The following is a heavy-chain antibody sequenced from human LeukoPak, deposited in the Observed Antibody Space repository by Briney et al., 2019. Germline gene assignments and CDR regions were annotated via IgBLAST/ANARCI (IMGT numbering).Heavy chain of an antibody. J-gene: IGHJ4*02. CDR2: IKQDGSEK. CDR1: GFTFSSYW. Sequence: GGSLRLSCEASGFTFSSYWMSWVRQAPGKGLEWVANIKQDGSEKKYLDSVKGRFTISRDNAKNSMYLQMNSLRAEDTAVYYCAKDREGLRYFDWLLYYWGQGTLVTVSS. D-gene: IGHD3-9*01. CDR3: AKDREGLRYFDWLLYY. V-gene: IGHV3-7*01.